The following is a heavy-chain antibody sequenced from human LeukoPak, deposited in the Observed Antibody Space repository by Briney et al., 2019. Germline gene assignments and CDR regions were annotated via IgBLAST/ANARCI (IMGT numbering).Heavy chain of an antibody. Sequence: SETLSLTCTVSGYSISSGYFWSWIRQPPGKGLEWIAYIYYSGSTNYNPSLKSRVTISVDTSKNQFSLKLSSVTAADTAVYYCARVYYSNSYDYWYFDLWGRGTLVTVSS. CDR3: ARVYYSNSYDYWYFDL. CDR2: IYYSGST. V-gene: IGHV4-61*01. CDR1: GYSISSGYF. J-gene: IGHJ2*01. D-gene: IGHD6-13*01.